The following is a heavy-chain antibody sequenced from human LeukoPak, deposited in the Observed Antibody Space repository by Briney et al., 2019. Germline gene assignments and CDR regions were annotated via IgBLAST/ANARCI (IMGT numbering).Heavy chain of an antibody. Sequence: GGSLRLSCAASGFTLSHFGMNWVRQAPGKGLEWISYISSGSTTIYYADSVKGRFAISRDNAKNSLSLQMNSLRAEDTAVYYCARNDYDFWSGYHYWGQGTLVTVSS. V-gene: IGHV3-48*04. CDR3: ARNDYDFWSGYHY. J-gene: IGHJ4*02. CDR2: ISSGSTTI. CDR1: GFTLSHFG. D-gene: IGHD3-3*01.